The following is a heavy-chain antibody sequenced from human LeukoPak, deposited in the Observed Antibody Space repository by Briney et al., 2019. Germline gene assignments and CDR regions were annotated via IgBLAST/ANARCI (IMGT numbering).Heavy chain of an antibody. CDR2: IYYSGST. CDR3: ARLIYDSSGYYDAFDI. D-gene: IGHD3-22*01. V-gene: IGHV4-31*03. CDR1: GGSISSGGYY. J-gene: IGHJ3*02. Sequence: PSQTLSLTCTVSGGSISSGGYYWSWIRQHPGKGLEWIGYIYYSGSTYYNPSLKSRVTISVDTSKNQFSLKLSSVTAADTAVYYCARLIYDSSGYYDAFDIWGQGTMVTVSS.